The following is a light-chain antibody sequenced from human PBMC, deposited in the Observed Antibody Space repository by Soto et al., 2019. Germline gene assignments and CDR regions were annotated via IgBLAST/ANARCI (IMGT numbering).Light chain of an antibody. J-gene: IGLJ2*01. CDR3: SSFTSNRTLV. CDR1: SSDVGSYNR. CDR2: EVS. Sequence: QSALTQPPSVSGSPGQSVTISCTGTSSDVGSYNRVSWYQQPPGTAPKLMIYEVSNRPSGVPDRFSGSKSGNTASLTISGLPAEDEADYYCSSFTSNRTLVFGGGTKVTVL. V-gene: IGLV2-18*02.